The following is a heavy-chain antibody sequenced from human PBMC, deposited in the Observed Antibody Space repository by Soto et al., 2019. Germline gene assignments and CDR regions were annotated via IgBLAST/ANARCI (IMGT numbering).Heavy chain of an antibody. Sequence: EVQLVESGGGLVQPGGSLRLSCAGSGFTFSGDWLHWVRQAQGKGPVWVSRLNPNGTFTTNADSVKGRFTISRDNVKNTVYLQMNSRRAEDTAVYYSARVGTSTTAWSLFYNGGQGTMGTVSS. D-gene: IGHD3-10*01. V-gene: IGHV3-74*01. CDR2: LNPNGTFT. J-gene: IGHJ4*02. CDR3: ARVGTSTTAWSLFYN. CDR1: GFTFSGDW.